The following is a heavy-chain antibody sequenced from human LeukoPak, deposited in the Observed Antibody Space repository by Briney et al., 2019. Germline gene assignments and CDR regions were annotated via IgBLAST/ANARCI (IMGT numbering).Heavy chain of an antibody. CDR3: ATLGVVTHFYYYYYMDV. V-gene: IGHV1-2*02. CDR2: INPNSGGT. J-gene: IGHJ6*03. D-gene: IGHD3-3*01. CDR1: GYTFTGYY. Sequence: ASVKVSCKASGYTFTGYYIHWVRQAPGQGFEWMGWINPNSGGTNYAQKFQGRVTMTRDTSISTAYMELSRLRSDDTAVYYCATLGVVTHFYYYYYMDVWGKGTTVTVSS.